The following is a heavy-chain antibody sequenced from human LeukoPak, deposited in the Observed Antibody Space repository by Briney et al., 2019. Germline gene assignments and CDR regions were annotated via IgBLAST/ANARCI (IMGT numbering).Heavy chain of an antibody. J-gene: IGHJ4*02. V-gene: IGHV3-11*04. D-gene: IGHD6-19*01. CDR1: GFSFSDYY. Sequence: GGSLRLSCAASGFSFSDYYMSWIRQAPGKGLEWPSYISSSSGTIYYADSVKGRFTISRDNAQNSLFLQMNSLRAEDTAVYFCASGSGWFSFDSWGQGTLVTVSS. CDR3: ASGSGWFSFDS. CDR2: ISSSSGTI.